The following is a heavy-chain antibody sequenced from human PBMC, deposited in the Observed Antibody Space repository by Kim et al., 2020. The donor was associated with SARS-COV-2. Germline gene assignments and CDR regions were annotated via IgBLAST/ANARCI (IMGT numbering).Heavy chain of an antibody. CDR3: ARTSGYCSGGSCYSPYGMDV. CDR2: INPNSGGT. D-gene: IGHD2-15*01. V-gene: IGHV1-2*04. Sequence: ASVKVSCKASGYTFTGYYMHWVRQAPGQGLEWMGWINPNSGGTNYAQKFQGWVTMTRDTSISTAYMELSRLRSDDTAVYYWARTSGYCSGGSCYSPYGMDVWGKGTTVTVSS. J-gene: IGHJ6*04. CDR1: GYTFTGYY.